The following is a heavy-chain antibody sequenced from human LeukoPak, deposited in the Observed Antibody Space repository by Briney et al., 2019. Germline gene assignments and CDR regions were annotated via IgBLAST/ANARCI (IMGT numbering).Heavy chain of an antibody. CDR3: ASHLPVNGWGSYYSFDS. V-gene: IGHV1-2*02. D-gene: IGHD3-10*01. CDR2: IIPNSGAT. Sequence: ASVKVSCKAAGYTFIDYAMHWVRQAPGQGLEWMGWIIPNSGATTYAQNFQGRVTVTRDTSISPAYMEMTRLRSDDTAVYYCASHLPVNGWGSYYSFDSWGQGTLVTVSS. CDR1: GYTFIDYA. J-gene: IGHJ4*02.